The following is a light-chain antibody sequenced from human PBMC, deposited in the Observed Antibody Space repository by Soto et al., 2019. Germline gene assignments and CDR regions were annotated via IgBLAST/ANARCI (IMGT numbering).Light chain of an antibody. V-gene: IGKV3-11*01. CDR2: DAS. J-gene: IGKJ5*01. CDR1: QSVSSY. Sequence: EIVLTQSPATLSLSPGERATLSCRASQSVSSYLAWYQQKPGQAPRLLIYDASNRATGIPARFSGSGSGTDFTLTISSLQPEDVATYYCQEYNSYLVSFGHGTRLEI. CDR3: QEYNSYLVS.